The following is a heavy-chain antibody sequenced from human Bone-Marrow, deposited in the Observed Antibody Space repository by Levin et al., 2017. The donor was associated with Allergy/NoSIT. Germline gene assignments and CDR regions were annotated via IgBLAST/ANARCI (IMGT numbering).Heavy chain of an antibody. CDR2: FDPEEGET. D-gene: IGHD2-8*01. V-gene: IGHV1-24*01. CDR1: GYILTELF. Sequence: GESLKISCKVSGYILTELFMHWVRQAPGKGLEWMGGFDPEEGETIYEQKFQGRVTMTEDTSTDTAYMELSSLRSEDPPVYSFATAEKGIDSPVRAVGVFDMWGQGTTVTVSS. CDR3: ATAEKGIDSPVRAVGVFDM. J-gene: IGHJ3*02.